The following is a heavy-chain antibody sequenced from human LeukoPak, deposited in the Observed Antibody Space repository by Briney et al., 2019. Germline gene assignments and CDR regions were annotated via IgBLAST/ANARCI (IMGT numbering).Heavy chain of an antibody. D-gene: IGHD3-16*02. CDR2: IYYSGST. V-gene: IGHV4-59*12. CDR1: GGSISSYY. J-gene: IGHJ6*02. CDR3: ARDHLENYDYVWGSYPPFEESGMDV. Sequence: SETLSLTCTVSGGSISSYYWSWIRQPPGKGLEWIGYIYYSGSTNYNPSLKSRVTISVDKSKNQFSLKLSSVTAADTAVYYCARDHLENYDYVWGSYPPFEESGMDVWGQGTTVTVSS.